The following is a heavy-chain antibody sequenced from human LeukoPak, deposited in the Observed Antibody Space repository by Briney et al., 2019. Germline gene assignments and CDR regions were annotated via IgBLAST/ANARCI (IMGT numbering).Heavy chain of an antibody. CDR3: ASVSLVVPAANGFDY. J-gene: IGHJ4*02. CDR2: IIPIFGTA. CDR1: GGTFSSYA. Sequence: GASVKVSCKASGGTFSSYAISWVRQAPGQGLEWMGGIIPIFGTANYAQKFQGRVTITTDESTSTAYMELSSLRSEDTAVYYCASVSLVVPAANGFDYWGQGTLVTVSS. D-gene: IGHD2-2*01. V-gene: IGHV1-69*05.